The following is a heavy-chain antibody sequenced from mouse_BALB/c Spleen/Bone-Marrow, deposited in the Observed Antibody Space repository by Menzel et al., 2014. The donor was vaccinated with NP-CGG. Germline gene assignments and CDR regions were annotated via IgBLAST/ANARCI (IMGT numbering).Heavy chain of an antibody. J-gene: IGHJ1*01. CDR1: GFDFSRYW. V-gene: IGHV4-1*02. CDR3: AKANWDVSGYFDV. CDR2: IIPDSSTI. D-gene: IGHD4-1*01. Sequence: EVKLVESGGGLVQPGVSLILSCAVSGFDFSRYWMSWVRQAPGKGLEWIGSIIPDSSTINYTPSLKDKFIISRDNDKNTLYLQMSKVRSEDTALYYCAKANWDVSGYFDVWGAGTTVTVSS.